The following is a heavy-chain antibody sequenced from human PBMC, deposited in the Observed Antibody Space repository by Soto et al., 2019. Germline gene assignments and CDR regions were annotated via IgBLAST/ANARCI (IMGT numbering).Heavy chain of an antibody. D-gene: IGHD3-3*01. V-gene: IGHV4-31*03. CDR2: IYYSGST. CDR3: ATRITVFGLLIPPFDP. J-gene: IGHJ5*02. Sequence: SETLSLTCTVSGGSISSGGYYWSWIRQHPGKGLEWIGYIYYSGSTYYNPSLKSRVTISVDTSKNQFSLRLSSVTAADTAIYYCATRITVFGLLIPPFDPWGQGTQVTVSS. CDR1: GGSISSGGYY.